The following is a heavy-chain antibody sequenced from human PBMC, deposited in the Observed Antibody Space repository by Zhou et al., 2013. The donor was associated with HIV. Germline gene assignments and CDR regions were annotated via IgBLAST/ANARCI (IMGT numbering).Heavy chain of an antibody. D-gene: IGHD3-22*01. CDR2: IIPIFGTA. CDR1: GGTFSSYA. V-gene: IGHV1-69*13. CDR3: ARDYYYDSSGYYSYYFDY. Sequence: QVQLVQSGAEVKKPGSSVKVSCKASGGTFSSYAISWVRQAPGQGLEWMGRIIPIFGTANYAQKFQGRVTITADESTSTAYMELSSLRSEDTAVYYCARDYYYDSSGYYSYYFDYWGQGTLVTVSS. J-gene: IGHJ4*02.